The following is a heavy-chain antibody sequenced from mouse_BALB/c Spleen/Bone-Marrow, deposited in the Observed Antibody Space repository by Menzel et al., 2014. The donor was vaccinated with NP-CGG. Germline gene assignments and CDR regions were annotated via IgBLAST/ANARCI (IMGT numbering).Heavy chain of an antibody. CDR3: ARCELGRAWFAY. D-gene: IGHD4-1*01. J-gene: IGHJ3*01. V-gene: IGHV14-3*02. CDR2: IDPANGNT. Sequence: VQLQQSGAELVKPRASVKLSCTASGFNIKDTYMHWVKQRPEQGLEWIGRIDPANGNTKYDPKFQGKATITADTSSNTAYLQLSSLTSEDTAVYYCARCELGRAWFAYWGQGTLVTVSA. CDR1: GFNIKDTY.